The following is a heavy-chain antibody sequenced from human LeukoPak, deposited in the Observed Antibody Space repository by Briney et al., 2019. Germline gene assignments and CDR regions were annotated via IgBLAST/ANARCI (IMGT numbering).Heavy chain of an antibody. D-gene: IGHD3-22*01. Sequence: GGSLRLSCAASGFTFSSYGMSWVRQAPGKGLEWVSVIYSGGTTYYADSVKGRFTISRDNSKNTLYLQMNSLRAEDTAVYYCAGRYDSSGYPLHWGQGTLVTVSS. CDR3: AGRYDSSGYPLH. CDR1: GFTFSSYG. J-gene: IGHJ4*02. V-gene: IGHV3-53*01. CDR2: IYSGGTT.